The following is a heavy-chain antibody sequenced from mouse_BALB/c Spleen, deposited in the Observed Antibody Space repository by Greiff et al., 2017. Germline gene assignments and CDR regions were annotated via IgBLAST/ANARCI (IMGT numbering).Heavy chain of an antibody. CDR3: GRAYGSSYWYFDV. D-gene: IGHD1-1*01. Sequence: EVKLMESGPELVKPGASVKISCKASGYSFTGYFMNWVKQSHGKSLEWIGRINPYNGDTFYNQKFKGKATLTVDKSSSTAHMELLSLTSEDSAVYYCGRAYGSSYWYFDVWGAGTTVTVSS. V-gene: IGHV1-37*01. J-gene: IGHJ1*01. CDR1: GYSFTGYF. CDR2: INPYNGDT.